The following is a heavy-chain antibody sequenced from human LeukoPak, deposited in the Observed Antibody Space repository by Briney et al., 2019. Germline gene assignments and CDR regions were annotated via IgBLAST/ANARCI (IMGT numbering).Heavy chain of an antibody. J-gene: IGHJ4*02. Sequence: SETLSLTCSVSGDSIISSSYYWGWIRQPPGKGLEWIASINYSGSTYYNPSLKSRVTISVDTSENQFSLKLSSVTAADTAVYYCARYVVYGSGKYYFDYWGQGTLVTVSS. V-gene: IGHV4-39*01. CDR1: GDSIISSSYY. D-gene: IGHD3-10*01. CDR2: INYSGST. CDR3: ARYVVYGSGKYYFDY.